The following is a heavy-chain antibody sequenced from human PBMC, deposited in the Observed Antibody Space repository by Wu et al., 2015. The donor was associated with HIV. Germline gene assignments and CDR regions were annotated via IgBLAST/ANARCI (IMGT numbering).Heavy chain of an antibody. CDR1: GYTLTGYY. Sequence: QVQLVQSGAEVKKPGASVKVSCKASGYTLTGYYMHWVRQAPGQGLEWMGWINPNSGGTNYAQKFQGRVTMTRDTSISTAYMELSRLRSDDTAVYYCARSGDRGTLTNAFDIWGQGTMVTGLF. D-gene: IGHD3-16*01. V-gene: IGHV1-2*02. J-gene: IGHJ3*02. CDR3: ARSGDRGTLTNAFDI. CDR2: INPNSGGT.